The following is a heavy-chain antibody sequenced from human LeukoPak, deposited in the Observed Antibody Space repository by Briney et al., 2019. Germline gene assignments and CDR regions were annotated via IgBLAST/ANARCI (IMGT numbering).Heavy chain of an antibody. V-gene: IGHV3-23*01. J-gene: IGHJ4*02. CDR3: AKGSAYDFWSGYHPFDY. CDR2: ISGSGGSA. Sequence: GGSLRLSCAASGFTFSSYAMSWVRQAPGKGLEWVSAISGSGGSAYYADSVKGRFTISRDNSKNTLYLQMDSLRAEDTAVYYCAKGSAYDFWSGYHPFDYWGQGTLVTVSS. D-gene: IGHD3-3*01. CDR1: GFTFSSYA.